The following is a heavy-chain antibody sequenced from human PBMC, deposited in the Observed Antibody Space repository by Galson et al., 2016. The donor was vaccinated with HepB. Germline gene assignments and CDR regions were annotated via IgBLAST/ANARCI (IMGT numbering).Heavy chain of an antibody. CDR2: IWNDASNK. J-gene: IGHJ4*02. Sequence: SLRLSCAASGFTLSSYGMHWVRQAPGKGLEWVAVIWNDASNKFYADSVKGRFTISRDNSKNTLYLQMISLRVEDTAVYYCARDLAGRFDDWGQGTLVTVSS. CDR3: ARDLAGRFDD. CDR1: GFTLSSYG. V-gene: IGHV3-33*01. D-gene: IGHD6-19*01.